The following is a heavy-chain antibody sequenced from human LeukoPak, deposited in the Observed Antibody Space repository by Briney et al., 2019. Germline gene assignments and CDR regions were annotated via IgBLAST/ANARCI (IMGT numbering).Heavy chain of an antibody. V-gene: IGHV3-23*01. CDR1: GFTFSSYA. J-gene: IGHJ4*02. D-gene: IGHD3-22*01. CDR2: ISGSGGNT. Sequence: GGSLRLSCAASGFTFSSYATTWVRQAPGKGLEWVSTISGSGGNTYYADSVKGRFTISRDNSKNTLYLQMNSLRAEDTAVYYCAKSRGYYYDSSGYPNYFHYWGQGTLVTVSS. CDR3: AKSRGYYYDSSGYPNYFHY.